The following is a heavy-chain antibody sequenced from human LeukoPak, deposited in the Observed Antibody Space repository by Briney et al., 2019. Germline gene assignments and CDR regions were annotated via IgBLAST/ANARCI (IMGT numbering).Heavy chain of an antibody. CDR1: GFIFSSYS. Sequence: GGSLRLSCAASGFIFSSYSMNWVRQAPGKGLEWVSCISTGSTYKYYADSVKGRFTIPRDNAKNSLYLQMNSLRGEDTAVYYCARGRLGSGPNWFDPWGQGTLVTVSS. CDR3: ARGRLGSGPNWFDP. V-gene: IGHV3-21*01. D-gene: IGHD6-19*01. J-gene: IGHJ5*02. CDR2: ISTGSTYK.